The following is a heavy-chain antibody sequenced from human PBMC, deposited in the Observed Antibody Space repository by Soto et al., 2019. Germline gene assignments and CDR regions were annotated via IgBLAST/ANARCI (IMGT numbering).Heavy chain of an antibody. CDR1: CGYVVNGSYC. CDR2: IYYSGST. V-gene: IGHV4-61*01. J-gene: IGHJ6*02. D-gene: IGHD6-19*01. Sequence: LQLLPLTKTVFCGYVVNGSYCRIWIRKTPGKGLEWIGYIYYSGSTNYNPSLKSRVTISVDTSKNQFSLKPSSVTAADTAVYYCARGIEGWYQGRYYYGMDVWGQGTTVTVSS. CDR3: ARGIEGWYQGRYYYGMDV.